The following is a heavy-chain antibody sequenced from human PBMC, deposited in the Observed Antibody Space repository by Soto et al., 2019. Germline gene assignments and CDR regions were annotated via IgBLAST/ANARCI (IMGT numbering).Heavy chain of an antibody. J-gene: IGHJ6*02. Sequence: ASVKVSCKASGYTFTSYDINWVRQATGQGLEWMGWMNPNSGNTGYAQKFQGRVTMTRNTSISTAYMELSSLRSEDTAMYYCARGESSAIWVTRYYYYYGMDVWGQGTTVTVSS. CDR2: MNPNSGNT. D-gene: IGHD3-10*01. CDR1: GYTFTSYD. CDR3: ARGESSAIWVTRYYYYYGMDV. V-gene: IGHV1-8*01.